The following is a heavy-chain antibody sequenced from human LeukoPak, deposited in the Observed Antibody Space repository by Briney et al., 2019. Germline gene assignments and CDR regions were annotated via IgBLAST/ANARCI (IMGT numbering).Heavy chain of an antibody. J-gene: IGHJ3*02. Sequence: SETLSLTCTVSGGSISSYYWSWIRQPAGKGLEWIGRIYTSGSTNYNASLKSRVTLSVDTSKHQFSLKLSSVTAADTAVYYCARSGDYVTNDAFDIWGQGTMVTVSS. CDR3: ARSGDYVTNDAFDI. D-gene: IGHD4-17*01. CDR1: GGSISSYY. CDR2: IYTSGST. V-gene: IGHV4-4*07.